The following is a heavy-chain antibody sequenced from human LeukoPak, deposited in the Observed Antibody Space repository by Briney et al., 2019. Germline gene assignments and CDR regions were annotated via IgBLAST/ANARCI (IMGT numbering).Heavy chain of an antibody. CDR3: ARHTRMWGYFDY. Sequence: SQTLSLTCTVSGVSISTYYWSWFRQPAGKGLEWIGGLYASGPTNYNPSLKSRVTMSVDTSKNQLSLNVNSVTVADTAVYFCARHTRMWGYFDYWGQGTLVAVSS. D-gene: IGHD1-26*01. V-gene: IGHV4-4*07. J-gene: IGHJ4*02. CDR1: GVSISTYY. CDR2: LYASGPT.